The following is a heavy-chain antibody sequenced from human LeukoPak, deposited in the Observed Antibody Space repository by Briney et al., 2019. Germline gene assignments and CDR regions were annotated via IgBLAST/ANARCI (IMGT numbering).Heavy chain of an antibody. CDR2: ISPYNADT. CDR3: ARVTTVTRSPWSWGPKKIGQEVNWFDP. V-gene: IGHV1-18*01. J-gene: IGHJ5*02. D-gene: IGHD4-17*01. Sequence: ASVKVSCKASGYTFSDYSITWVRQAPGQGLEWMECISPYNADTNYAQNFQGRVTMTTDRSTRTAYMELRNLRSDDTAVYYCARVTTVTRSPWSWGPKKIGQEVNWFDPWGQGTLITVS. CDR1: GYTFSDYS.